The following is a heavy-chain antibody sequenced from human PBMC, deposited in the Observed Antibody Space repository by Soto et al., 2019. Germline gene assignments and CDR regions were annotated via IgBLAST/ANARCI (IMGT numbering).Heavy chain of an antibody. V-gene: IGHV3-73*01. Sequence: GGSLRLSCAASGFTFSGSAMHWVRQASGKGLEWVGRIRSKANSYATAYAASVKGRFTISREDSKNTAYLQMNSLKTEDTAMYYCTTREQQLVPGDDAFDIWGQGTMVTVSS. D-gene: IGHD6-13*01. J-gene: IGHJ3*02. CDR1: GFTFSGSA. CDR3: TTREQQLVPGDDAFDI. CDR2: IRSKANSYAT.